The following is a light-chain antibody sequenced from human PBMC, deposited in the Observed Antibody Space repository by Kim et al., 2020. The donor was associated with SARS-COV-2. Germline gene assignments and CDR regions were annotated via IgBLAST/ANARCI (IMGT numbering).Light chain of an antibody. V-gene: IGLV4-69*01. CDR1: RGHSSCA. J-gene: IGLJ3*02. Sequence: GASVATNCTPSRGHSSCASARQQQRREKRASYLMKVTTDGSRNKGDGIPDRFSGASSGAERYLTISSLLSEDEADYYCQTYGTGGVFGGGTQLTVL. CDR2: VTTDGSR. CDR3: QTYGTGGV.